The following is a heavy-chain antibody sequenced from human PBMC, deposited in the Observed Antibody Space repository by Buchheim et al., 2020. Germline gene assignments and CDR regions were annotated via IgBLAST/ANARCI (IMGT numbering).Heavy chain of an antibody. CDR2: IYPGDSDT. V-gene: IGHV5-51*01. D-gene: IGHD3-9*01. CDR1: GYSFTSYW. CDR3: ARQDDILTGYYLFDY. J-gene: IGHJ4*02. Sequence: EVQLVQSGAEVKKPGESLKISCKGSGYSFTSYWIGWVRQMPGKGLEWMGIIYPGDSDTRYSPSFQGQVTLSAHKSPSPPSPQWSSLKASDTAMYYCARQDDILTGYYLFDYWGQGTL.